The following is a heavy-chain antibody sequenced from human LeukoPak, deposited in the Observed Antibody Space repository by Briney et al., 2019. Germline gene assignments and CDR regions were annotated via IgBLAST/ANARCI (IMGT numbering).Heavy chain of an antibody. V-gene: IGHV3-74*01. CDR3: AILWWHRADY. Sequence: QPGGSLRLSCAASGFTFSSYWMHWVRQAPGEGLVWVSRINSDGSSTGYADSVKGRFTISRDNAKNTLYLQMNSLRAEDTAVYYCAILWWHRADYWGQGTLVTVSS. CDR2: INSDGSST. J-gene: IGHJ4*02. D-gene: IGHD2-15*01. CDR1: GFTFSSYW.